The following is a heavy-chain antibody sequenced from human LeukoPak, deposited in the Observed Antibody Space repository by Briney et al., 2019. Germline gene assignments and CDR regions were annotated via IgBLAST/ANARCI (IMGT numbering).Heavy chain of an antibody. CDR1: GYSISSGYY. J-gene: IGHJ4*02. CDR3: ARDEVRGANFDY. CDR2: IYHSGST. Sequence: SETLSLTCTVSGYSISSGYYWGWIRQPPGKGLEWIGSIYHSGSTYYNPSLKSRVTISVDTSKNQFSLKLSSVTAADTAVYYCARDEVRGANFDYWGQGTLITVSS. V-gene: IGHV4-38-2*02. D-gene: IGHD3-10*01.